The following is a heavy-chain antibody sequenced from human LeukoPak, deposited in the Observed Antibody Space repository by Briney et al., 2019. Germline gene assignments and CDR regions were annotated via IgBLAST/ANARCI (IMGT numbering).Heavy chain of an antibody. CDR2: IYYSGSA. D-gene: IGHD4-17*01. CDR1: GGSISSGGYS. Sequence: SETLSLTCAVSGGSISSGGYSWSWIRQPPGKGLEWIGYIYYSGSAYYNPSLKSRVTISVDTSKNQFSLKLSSVTAADTAVYYCATSTVTTPLIDYWGQGTLVTDSS. CDR3: ATSTVTTPLIDY. V-gene: IGHV4-30-4*07. J-gene: IGHJ4*02.